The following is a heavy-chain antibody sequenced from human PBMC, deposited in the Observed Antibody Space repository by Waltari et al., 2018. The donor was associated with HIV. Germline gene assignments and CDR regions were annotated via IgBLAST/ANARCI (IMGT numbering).Heavy chain of an antibody. V-gene: IGHV4-38-2*01. Sequence: QVQLQESGPGLVKPSETLSLTCAVSGYSISSGYYWGWIRPPPGKGLEWIGSIYHSGSTYYNPSLKSRVTISVDTSKNQFSLKLSSVTAADTAVYYCARVRLIQGYYGSGSNNWFDPWGQGTLVTVSS. CDR3: ARVRLIQGYYGSGSNNWFDP. CDR1: GYSISSGYY. J-gene: IGHJ5*02. CDR2: IYHSGST. D-gene: IGHD3-10*01.